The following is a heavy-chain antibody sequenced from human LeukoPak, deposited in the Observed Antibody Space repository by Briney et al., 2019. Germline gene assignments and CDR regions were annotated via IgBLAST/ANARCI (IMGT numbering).Heavy chain of an antibody. Sequence: GGSLRLSCAASGFTFRSYEMNWVRQAPGKGLEWVSSISSSSSYIYYADSVKGRFTISRDNAKNSLYLQMNSLRAEDTAVYYCARDLRPSGYYYDSSGPNWFDPWGQGTLVTVSS. D-gene: IGHD3-22*01. CDR2: ISSSSSYI. CDR3: ARDLRPSGYYYDSSGPNWFDP. J-gene: IGHJ5*02. CDR1: GFTFRSYE. V-gene: IGHV3-21*01.